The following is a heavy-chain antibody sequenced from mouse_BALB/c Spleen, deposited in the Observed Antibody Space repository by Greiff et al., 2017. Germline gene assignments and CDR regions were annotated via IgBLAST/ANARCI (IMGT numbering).Heavy chain of an antibody. CDR2: IWGDGST. CDR1: GFSLTGYG. J-gene: IGHJ4*01. Sequence: VKLQESGPGLVAPSQSLSITCTVSGFSLTGYGVNWVRQPPGKGLEWLGMIWGDGSTDYNSALKSRLSISKDNSKSQVFLKMNSLQTDDTARYYCAREGGEGYYAMDYWGQGTSVTVSS. V-gene: IGHV2-6-7*01. CDR3: AREGGEGYYAMDY.